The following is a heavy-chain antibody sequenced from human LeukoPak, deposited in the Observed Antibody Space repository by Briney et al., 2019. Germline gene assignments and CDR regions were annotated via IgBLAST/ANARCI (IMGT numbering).Heavy chain of an antibody. CDR1: GYTFTGYY. Sequence: ASVNVSCKASGYTFTGYYMHWVRQAPGQGLEWMGRINPNSGGTNYAQKFQGRVTMTRDTSISTAYMELSRLRSDDTAVYYCAREGYGDYYYYYGMDVWGQGTTVTVSS. D-gene: IGHD4-17*01. V-gene: IGHV1-2*06. J-gene: IGHJ6*02. CDR3: AREGYGDYYYYYGMDV. CDR2: INPNSGGT.